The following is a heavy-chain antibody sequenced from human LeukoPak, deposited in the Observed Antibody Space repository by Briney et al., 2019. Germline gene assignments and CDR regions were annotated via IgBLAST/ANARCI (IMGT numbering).Heavy chain of an antibody. CDR2: IYYSGST. D-gene: IGHD1-26*01. V-gene: IGHV4-39*07. Sequence: SETLSLTCTVSGGSISTSNYYWGWIRQPPGKGLEWIGSIYYSGSTYYNPSLKSRVTISVDTSKNQFSLKLSSVTAADTAVYYCARDLHSGSLGDAFDIWGQGTMVTVSS. CDR1: GGSISTSNYY. CDR3: ARDLHSGSLGDAFDI. J-gene: IGHJ3*02.